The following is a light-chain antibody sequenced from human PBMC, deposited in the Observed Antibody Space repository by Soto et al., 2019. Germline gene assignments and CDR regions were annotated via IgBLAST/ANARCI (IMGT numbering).Light chain of an antibody. CDR2: EVT. V-gene: IGLV2-14*01. CDR3: CSYTSSVNSV. Sequence: QSALTQPASVSGSPGQSITISCTGTSSDVGGYNYVSWYQQHPGKAPKLMIYEVTNRPSGVSNRFSGSKSGNTASLTISGLQAEDEADYYCCSYTSSVNSVFGTGTKVTVL. J-gene: IGLJ1*01. CDR1: SSDVGGYNY.